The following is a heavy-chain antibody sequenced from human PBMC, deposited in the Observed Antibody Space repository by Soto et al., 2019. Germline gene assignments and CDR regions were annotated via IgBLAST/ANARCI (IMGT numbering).Heavy chain of an antibody. V-gene: IGHV1-69*01. CDR1: EGTFNSYA. J-gene: IGHJ4*02. CDR2: IIPYYNTL. Sequence: QAQVVQSGAEVRKPGSSVKLSCKASEGTFNSYAIAWVRQAPGQGLEWMGGIIPYYNTLNYAQKFQDRVTITADDSTNTVYMELSSLRSDDTAVYFWASGASRWYPYCVDSCVQGTLVSVSS. D-gene: IGHD6-13*01. CDR3: ASGASRWYPYCVDS.